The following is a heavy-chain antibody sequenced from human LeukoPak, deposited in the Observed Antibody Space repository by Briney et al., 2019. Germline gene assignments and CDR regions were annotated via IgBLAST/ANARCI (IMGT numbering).Heavy chain of an antibody. V-gene: IGHV3-20*04. D-gene: IGHD1-26*01. J-gene: IGHJ3*02. Sequence: GGSLRLSCAASGFPFDDYGMSWVRQAPGKGLEWVSGINWNGGSTGYADSVKGRFTISRDNAKNSLYLQMNSLRAEDTALYYCTVLEVGATRDALDIWGQGTMVTVSS. CDR2: INWNGGST. CDR1: GFPFDDYG. CDR3: TVLEVGATRDALDI.